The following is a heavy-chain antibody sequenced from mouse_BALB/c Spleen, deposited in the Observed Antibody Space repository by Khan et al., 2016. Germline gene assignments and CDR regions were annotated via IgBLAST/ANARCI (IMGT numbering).Heavy chain of an antibody. J-gene: IGHJ4*01. CDR2: IIYSGST. Sequence: EVQLQESGPGLMKPSQSLSLTCTVTGYSITSDYAWNWIRQFPGNKLEWMGYIIYSGSTTYTPSLKSRISIPRATSKNQFFLQLNSVTIVDTGTXYCARDGPNYAMDYWGQGTSVTVSS. D-gene: IGHD2-3*01. CDR1: GYSITSDYA. CDR3: ARDGPNYAMDY. V-gene: IGHV3-2*02.